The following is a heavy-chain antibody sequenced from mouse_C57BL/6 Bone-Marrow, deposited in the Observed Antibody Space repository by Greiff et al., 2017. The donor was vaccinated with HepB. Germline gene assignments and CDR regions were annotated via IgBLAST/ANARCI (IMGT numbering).Heavy chain of an antibody. Sequence: EVQLVESGGGLVKPGGSLKLSCAASGFTFSSYAMSWVRQTPEKRLEWVATISDGGSYTYYPDNVKGRFTISRDNAKNNLYLQMSHLKSEDTAMYYCARAPLTLYYYGSSYGAMDYWGQGTSVTVSS. CDR3: ARAPLTLYYYGSSYGAMDY. J-gene: IGHJ4*01. V-gene: IGHV5-4*01. CDR1: GFTFSSYA. D-gene: IGHD1-1*01. CDR2: ISDGGSYT.